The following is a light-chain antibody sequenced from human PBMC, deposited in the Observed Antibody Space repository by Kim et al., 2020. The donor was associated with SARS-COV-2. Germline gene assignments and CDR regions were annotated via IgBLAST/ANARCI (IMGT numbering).Light chain of an antibody. CDR2: PNN. V-gene: IGLV1-40*01. CDR1: TSNIGTGHD. J-gene: IGLJ3*02. Sequence: QRITISCTGGTSNIGTGHDVHWYQQLPGVAPKLLIFPNNNRPSGVPDRFSGSKSGTSASLAIAGLQAEDEADYYCQSYDTSLSIWVFGGGTQLTVL. CDR3: QSYDTSLSIWV.